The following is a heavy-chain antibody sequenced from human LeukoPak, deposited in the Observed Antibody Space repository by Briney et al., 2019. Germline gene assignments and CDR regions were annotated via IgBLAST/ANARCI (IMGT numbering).Heavy chain of an antibody. CDR2: IKQDGSEK. CDR1: GFTFSSYW. CDR3: ARDFHYYDSSGYYSSFDY. J-gene: IGHJ4*02. D-gene: IGHD3-22*01. Sequence: GGTLRLSCAASGFTFSSYWMSWVRQAPGKGLEWVANIKQDGSEKYYVDSVKGRFTISRDNAKNSLYLQMNSLRAEDTAVYYCARDFHYYDSSGYYSSFDYWGQGTLVTVSS. V-gene: IGHV3-7*01.